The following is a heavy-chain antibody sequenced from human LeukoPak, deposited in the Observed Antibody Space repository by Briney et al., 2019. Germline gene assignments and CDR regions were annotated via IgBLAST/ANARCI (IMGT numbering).Heavy chain of an antibody. D-gene: IGHD3-22*01. J-gene: IGHJ3*02. CDR1: GYTFTSYG. V-gene: IGHV1-18*01. CDR2: ISAYNGNT. Sequence: GASVKVSCKASGYTFTSYGISWVRQAPGQGLEWMGWISAYNGNTNYAQKLQGRVTMTTDTSTSTAYMELRSLRSDDTAVYYCARRANRGSGYYHDAFDIWGQGTMVTVSS. CDR3: ARRANRGSGYYHDAFDI.